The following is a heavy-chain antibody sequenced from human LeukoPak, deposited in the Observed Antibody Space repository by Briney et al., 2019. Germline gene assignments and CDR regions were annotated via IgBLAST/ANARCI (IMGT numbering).Heavy chain of an antibody. D-gene: IGHD5-18*01. CDR3: ARVGIGDTAMADY. V-gene: IGHV1-2*02. Sequence: GASVKVSCKASGYTFTDYFMHWVRQAPGQGLEWMGWINPNSGGTNYAQKFQGRVTMTRNTSISTAYMELSSLRSEDTAVYYCARVGIGDTAMADYWGQGTLVTVSS. CDR2: INPNSGGT. CDR1: GYTFTDYF. J-gene: IGHJ4*02.